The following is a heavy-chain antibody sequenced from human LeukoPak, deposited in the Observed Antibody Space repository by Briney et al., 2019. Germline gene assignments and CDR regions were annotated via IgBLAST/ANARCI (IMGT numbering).Heavy chain of an antibody. CDR2: TYTSGST. CDR3: ARGGYSGYVAWFDP. V-gene: IGHV4-61*02. J-gene: IGHJ5*02. D-gene: IGHD5-12*01. CDR1: GGSISSGSYY. Sequence: SETLSLTCTVSGGSISSGSYYWSWIRQPAGKGLEWIGRTYTSGSTNYNPSLKSRVTIDTSKNQFSLKLSSVTAADTAVYYCARGGYSGYVAWFDPWGQGTLVTVSS.